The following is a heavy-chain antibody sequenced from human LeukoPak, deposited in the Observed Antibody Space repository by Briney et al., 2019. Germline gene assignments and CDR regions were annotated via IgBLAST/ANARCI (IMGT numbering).Heavy chain of an antibody. D-gene: IGHD2-2*01. J-gene: IGHJ5*02. CDR1: GGSISSSISY. CDR2: IYYRGTT. V-gene: IGHV4-39*01. Sequence: SETLSLTCTVSGGSISSSISYWGWIRQPPGKGLEWIRSIYYRGTTYYNPSLKSRVTISVDTSKNQFSLNLNSVTAADTAIYYCATHVSIVAPATLNYGDNWFDPWGQGTLVIVSS. CDR3: ATHVSIVAPATLNYGDNWFDP.